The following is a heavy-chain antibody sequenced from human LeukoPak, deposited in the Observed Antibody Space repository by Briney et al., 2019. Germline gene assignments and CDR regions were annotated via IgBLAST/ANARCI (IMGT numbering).Heavy chain of an antibody. Sequence: PGGSLRLSCAASGFTFSSYAMHWVRQAPAKGREWVAVISYDGSNKYYADSVKGRFTISRDNSKNTLYLQMNSLRAEDTAVYYCARAVTYIAVAGYFDYWGQGTLVTVSS. D-gene: IGHD6-19*01. CDR3: ARAVTYIAVAGYFDY. J-gene: IGHJ4*02. CDR2: ISYDGSNK. CDR1: GFTFSSYA. V-gene: IGHV3-30-3*01.